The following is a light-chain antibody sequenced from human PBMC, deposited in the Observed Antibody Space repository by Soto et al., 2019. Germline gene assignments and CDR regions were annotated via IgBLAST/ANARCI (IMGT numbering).Light chain of an antibody. V-gene: IGKV3-15*01. Sequence: EILMTQSPATLSVSPGERVTLSCRASQSVSSYLAWYQQKPGQPPRLLIYGASTRATGIPARFSGSGSGTEFTLTISSLQSEDFAVXXXXQXXXWXXTFGQGTKVDIK. CDR3: XQXXXWXXT. J-gene: IGKJ1*01. CDR1: QSVSSY. CDR2: GAS.